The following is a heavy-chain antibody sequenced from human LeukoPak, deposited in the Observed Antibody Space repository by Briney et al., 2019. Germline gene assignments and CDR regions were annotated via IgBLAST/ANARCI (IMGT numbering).Heavy chain of an antibody. CDR2: ISSSGITI. Sequence: GGSLRLSCAASGFIFSSYEMNWVRQAPGKGLEWVSYISSSGITIYYADSVKGRFTISRDNAKNSLYLQMNSLRADDTAVYYCAREVFDAFDIWGQGTTVTVSS. CDR3: AREVFDAFDI. CDR1: GFIFSSYE. V-gene: IGHV3-48*03. D-gene: IGHD1-14*01. J-gene: IGHJ3*02.